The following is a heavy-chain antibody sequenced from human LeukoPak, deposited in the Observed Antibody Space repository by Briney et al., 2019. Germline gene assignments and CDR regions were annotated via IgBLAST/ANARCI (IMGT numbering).Heavy chain of an antibody. Sequence: GSLRLSCAASGFTFFSYEMNWVRQAPGKGLEWVSYISSSGSTIYYADSVKGRSTISRDNAKNSLYLKMNSLRVEDTAVYYCAREPRYSYVSFDYWGQGTLVTVSS. CDR2: ISSSGSTI. CDR3: AREPRYSYVSFDY. J-gene: IGHJ4*02. V-gene: IGHV3-48*03. CDR1: GFTFFSYE. D-gene: IGHD5-18*01.